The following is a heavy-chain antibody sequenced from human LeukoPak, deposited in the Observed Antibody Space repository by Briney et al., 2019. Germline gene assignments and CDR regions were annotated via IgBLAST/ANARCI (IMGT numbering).Heavy chain of an antibody. Sequence: PGGSLRLSCAASGFTFSDYYMSWIRQAPGKGLEWVSYIHTSSSYTDYSDSVRGRFTISRDNAKISLHLQMNSLRAEDTAVYYCARGHYVMDVWGQGTTVTVSS. CDR1: GFTFSDYY. J-gene: IGHJ6*02. V-gene: IGHV3-11*05. CDR2: IHTSSSYT. CDR3: ARGHYVMDV.